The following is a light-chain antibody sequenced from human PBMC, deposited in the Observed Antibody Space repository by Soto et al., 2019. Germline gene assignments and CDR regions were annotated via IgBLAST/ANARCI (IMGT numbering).Light chain of an antibody. J-gene: IGLJ1*01. CDR2: ANS. Sequence: QSVLTQPPSVSGATGQRVTISCTGSSSNIGAGYDVHWYQQLPGRAPKLLIYANSNRPSGVPDRFSGSRSGTSASLAITGLQAEDEADYSCQSYDSSLSGFYVFGTGTKVTVL. CDR1: SSNIGAGYD. V-gene: IGLV1-40*01. CDR3: QSYDSSLSGFYV.